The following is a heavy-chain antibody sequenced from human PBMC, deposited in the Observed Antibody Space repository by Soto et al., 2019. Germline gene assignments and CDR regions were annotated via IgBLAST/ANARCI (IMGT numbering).Heavy chain of an antibody. Sequence: ASVKVSCKTSGFTFSTYGLHWVRQAPGQGPEWMGWINTGNGDTRYPQKFQGKVTLTRDTSASTAYMELGSLTAEDTAVYYCASQPLSILGKMGDHWGQGMLATVSS. CDR2: INTGNGDT. CDR3: ASQPLSILGKMGDH. CDR1: GFTFSTYG. J-gene: IGHJ4*02. D-gene: IGHD2-15*01. V-gene: IGHV1-3*04.